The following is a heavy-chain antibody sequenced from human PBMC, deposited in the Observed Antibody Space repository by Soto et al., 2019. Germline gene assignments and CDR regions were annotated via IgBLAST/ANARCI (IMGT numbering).Heavy chain of an antibody. CDR1: GYTFTSYG. J-gene: IGHJ6*02. V-gene: IGHV1-18*04. D-gene: IGHD3-22*01. Sequence: ASVKVSCKASGYTFTSYGISWVRRAPGQGLEWMGWISAYNGNTNYAQKLQGRVTMTTDTSTSTAYMELRSLRSDDTAVYYCAAGREYYYDSSGYYYYYGMDVWGQGTTVTVSS. CDR3: AAGREYYYDSSGYYYYYGMDV. CDR2: ISAYNGNT.